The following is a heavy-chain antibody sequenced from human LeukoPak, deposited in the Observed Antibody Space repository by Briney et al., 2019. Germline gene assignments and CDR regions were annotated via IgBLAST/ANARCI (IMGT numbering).Heavy chain of an antibody. CDR1: GFTFSSYA. CDR2: ISYDGSNK. CDR3: ARDRGRSNYYYYYGMDV. D-gene: IGHD3-10*01. V-gene: IGHV3-30-3*01. Sequence: GGSLRLSCAASGFTFSSYAMHWVRQAPGKGLEWVAVISYDGSNKYYADSVKGRFTISRDNSKNTLYLQMNSLRAEDTAVYYCARDRGRSNYYYYYGMDVWGQGTTVTVSS. J-gene: IGHJ6*02.